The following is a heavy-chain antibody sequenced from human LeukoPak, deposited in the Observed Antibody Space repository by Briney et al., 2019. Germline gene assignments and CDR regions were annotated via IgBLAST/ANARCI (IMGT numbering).Heavy chain of an antibody. V-gene: IGHV4-31*03. Sequence: SQTLSLTCTVSGGSISSDDYYWSWIRQHPGKGLEWIGYIYYSGSTYYNPSLKSRLPISVDPSKNQFSLKLSSVTAADTAVYYCARPAYRGSYYDAFDIWGQGTMVTVSS. D-gene: IGHD1-26*01. CDR3: ARPAYRGSYYDAFDI. CDR2: IYYSGST. CDR1: GGSISSDDYY. J-gene: IGHJ3*02.